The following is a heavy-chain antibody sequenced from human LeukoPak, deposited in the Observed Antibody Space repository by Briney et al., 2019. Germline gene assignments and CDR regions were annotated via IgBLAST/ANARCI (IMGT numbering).Heavy chain of an antibody. CDR3: ARAKEDYYGSGIHFDY. CDR2: IYYSGNT. CDR1: GGSISSSNYY. J-gene: IGHJ4*02. D-gene: IGHD3-10*01. V-gene: IGHV4-39*07. Sequence: SETLSLTCTISGGSISSSNYYWAWIRQPPGKGLEWIGAIYYSGNTNYNPSLKSRVTISVDTSKNQFSLKLSSVTAADTAVYYCARAKEDYYGSGIHFDYWGQGTLVTVSS.